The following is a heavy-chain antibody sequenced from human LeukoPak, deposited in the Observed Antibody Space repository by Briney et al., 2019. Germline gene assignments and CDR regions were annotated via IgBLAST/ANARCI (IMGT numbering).Heavy chain of an antibody. J-gene: IGHJ4*02. CDR1: GFTFSSYA. D-gene: IGHD3-22*01. Sequence: GRSLRLSCAASGFTFSSYAMSWVRQAPGKGLEWVSAISGSGGSTYYADSVKGRFTISRDNSKNTLYLQMNSLRAEDTAVYYCAKVQDYYDSSGYYLPFDYWGQGTLVTVSS. CDR3: AKVQDYYDSSGYYLPFDY. V-gene: IGHV3-23*01. CDR2: ISGSGGST.